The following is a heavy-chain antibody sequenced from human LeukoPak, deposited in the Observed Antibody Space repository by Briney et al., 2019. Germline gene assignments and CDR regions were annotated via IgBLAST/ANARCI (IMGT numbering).Heavy chain of an antibody. CDR2: INPNSGGT. J-gene: IGHJ4*02. CDR3: ARESWPNYYDSSGYRPKAYNFDY. CDR1: GYTFTCYY. Sequence: ASVKVSCKASGYTFTCYYMHWVRQAPGQGLEWMGWINPNSGGTNYAQKFQGWVTMTRDTSISTAYMELSRLRSDDTAVYYCARESWPNYYDSSGYRPKAYNFDYWGQGTLVTVSS. D-gene: IGHD3-22*01. V-gene: IGHV1-2*04.